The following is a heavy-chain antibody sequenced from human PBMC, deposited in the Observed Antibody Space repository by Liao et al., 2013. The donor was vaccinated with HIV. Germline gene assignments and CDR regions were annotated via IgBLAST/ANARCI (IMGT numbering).Heavy chain of an antibody. D-gene: IGHD5-12*01. J-gene: IGHJ4*02. CDR2: IYYSGST. V-gene: IGHV4-30-4*08. CDR1: GDSVNSGNYY. Sequence: QVQLHESGPGLVKPSQTLSLTCTVSGDSVNSGNYYWNWIRQSPGKGLEWIGHIYYSGSTYYNPSLKSRVTISLDTSNDQFSLRLRSVTSADTAVYFCARGVPYSGDYFDCWGQGTLVTVSS. CDR3: ARGVPYSGDYFDC.